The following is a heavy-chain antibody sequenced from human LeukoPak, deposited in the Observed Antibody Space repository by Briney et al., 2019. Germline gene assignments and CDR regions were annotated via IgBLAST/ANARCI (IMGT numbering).Heavy chain of an antibody. D-gene: IGHD6-13*01. CDR1: GFTVSSTY. V-gene: IGHV3-66*04. CDR3: ARLAGSHHFDC. CDR2: IYSGGST. J-gene: IGHJ4*02. Sequence: QPGGSLRLSCAASGFTVSSTYMTWVRQAPGKGLEWVSVIYSGGSTSYAASVKGRFTLSRDTSKNSLYLQVNSLRVEDTAVYYCARLAGSHHFDCWGQGTLVPVSS.